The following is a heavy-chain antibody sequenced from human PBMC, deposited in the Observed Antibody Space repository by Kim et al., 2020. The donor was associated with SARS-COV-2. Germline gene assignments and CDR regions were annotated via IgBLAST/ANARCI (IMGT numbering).Heavy chain of an antibody. J-gene: IGHJ4*02. CDR2: IVHAGSDT. D-gene: IGHD3-16*01. V-gene: IGHV3-30*02. CDR1: GFTFRSYS. CDR3: AKDRVPDGYYDFDY. Sequence: GGSLRLSCTTSGFTFRSYSMYWVRQAPGKGLEWVAYIVHAGSDTSYADSVKGRFAISRDNSGNSMYLQLNNLRVEDTAVYFCAKDRVPDGYYDFDYWGQGTLVTVSS.